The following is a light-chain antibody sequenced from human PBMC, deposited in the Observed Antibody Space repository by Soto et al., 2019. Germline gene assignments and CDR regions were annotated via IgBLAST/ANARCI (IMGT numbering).Light chain of an antibody. CDR3: QQYHTYSSLT. CDR2: DAY. Sequence: DIQMTQSPSTLSASVGDRVTVTCRASQSISTWLGWYQQKPGKAPTLLIYDAYSLKSGVPSRFSGSGSGPDFTLTISNLQPDDFAPYYCQQYHTYSSLTFGQGTRLELK. CDR1: QSISTW. J-gene: IGKJ5*01. V-gene: IGKV1-5*01.